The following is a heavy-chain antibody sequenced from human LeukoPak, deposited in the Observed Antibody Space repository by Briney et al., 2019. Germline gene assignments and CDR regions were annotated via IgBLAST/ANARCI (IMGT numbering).Heavy chain of an antibody. CDR3: AKDQVVPFDY. Sequence: GGSLRLSCAASGFTFRSSGMSWVRQAPGKGLEWVSYISGSDTTTHYADSVKGRFTISGDNSKNTLYLQMNSLRAEDTAVYFCAKDQVVPFDYWGQGTLVTVSS. D-gene: IGHD2-2*01. V-gene: IGHV3-23*01. J-gene: IGHJ4*02. CDR1: GFTFRSSG. CDR2: ISGSDTTT.